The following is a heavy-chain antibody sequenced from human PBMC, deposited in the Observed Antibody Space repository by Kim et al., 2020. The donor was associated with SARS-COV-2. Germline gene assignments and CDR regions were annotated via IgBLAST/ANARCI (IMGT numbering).Heavy chain of an antibody. D-gene: IGHD6-19*01. Sequence: GGSLRLSCAASGFTFSSYWMSWVRQAPGKGLEWVANIKQDGSEKYYVDSVKGRFTISRDNAKNSLYLQMNSLRAEDTAGYYCARDDPSDTGYSSGWYDYWGQGTLVTVSS. CDR3: ARDDPSDTGYSSGWYDY. V-gene: IGHV3-7*03. CDR1: GFTFSSYW. CDR2: IKQDGSEK. J-gene: IGHJ4*02.